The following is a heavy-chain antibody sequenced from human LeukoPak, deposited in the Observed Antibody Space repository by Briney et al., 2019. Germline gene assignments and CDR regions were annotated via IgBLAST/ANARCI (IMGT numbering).Heavy chain of an antibody. D-gene: IGHD3-16*01. Sequence: PSQTLSLTCTVSGGSISSGGYYWSWIRQHPGKGLEWIGYIYYSGSTYYNPSLKSRVTISVDTSKNQFSLKLSSVTAADTAVYYCARWEILPMGGFDPWGQGTLVTVSS. J-gene: IGHJ5*02. V-gene: IGHV4-31*03. CDR3: ARWEILPMGGFDP. CDR2: IYYSGST. CDR1: GGSISSGGYY.